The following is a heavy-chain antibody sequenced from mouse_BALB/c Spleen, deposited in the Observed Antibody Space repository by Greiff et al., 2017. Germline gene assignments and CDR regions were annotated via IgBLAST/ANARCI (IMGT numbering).Heavy chain of an antibody. D-gene: IGHD2-4*01. CDR3: TRSMITTYAMDY. Sequence: EVQLQQSGTVLARPGASVKMSCKASGYTFTSYWMHWVKQRPGQGLEWIGAIYPGNSDTSYNQKFKGKAKLTAVTSTSTAYMELSSLTNEDSAVYYCTRSMITTYAMDYWGQGTSVTVSS. CDR1: GYTFTSYW. CDR2: IYPGNSDT. J-gene: IGHJ4*01. V-gene: IGHV1-5*01.